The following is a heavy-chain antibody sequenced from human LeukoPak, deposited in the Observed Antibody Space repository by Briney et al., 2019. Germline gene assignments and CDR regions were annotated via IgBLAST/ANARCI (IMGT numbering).Heavy chain of an antibody. CDR3: ARRTEGVDY. V-gene: IGHV1-2*02. CDR1: AFTFTDYY. J-gene: IGHJ4*02. Sequence: GASVKVSCKASAFTFTDYYMHWVRQAPGQGLEWMGYINCNSGGTNYAQKFQGRVTMTRDTSISTAYMELSSLRSEDTAVYYCARRTEGVDYWGQGTLVTVSS. CDR2: INCNSGGT. D-gene: IGHD3/OR15-3a*01.